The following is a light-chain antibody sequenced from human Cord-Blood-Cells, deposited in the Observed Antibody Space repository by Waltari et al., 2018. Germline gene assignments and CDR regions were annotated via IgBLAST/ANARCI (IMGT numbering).Light chain of an antibody. Sequence: QSALTQPASVSGSPGQSITISCTGTSSDVGGYNSVSWYQQHPGKAPKLMIYDVSNRPSGVSNRFSGSKSGNTASLTISGLQAEDEAAYYCSSYTSSSTLFGTGTKVTVL. CDR3: SSYTSSSTL. CDR1: SSDVGGYNS. J-gene: IGLJ1*01. V-gene: IGLV2-14*01. CDR2: DVS.